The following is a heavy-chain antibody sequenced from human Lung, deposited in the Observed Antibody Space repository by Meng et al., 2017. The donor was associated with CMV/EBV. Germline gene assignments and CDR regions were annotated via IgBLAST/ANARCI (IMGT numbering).Heavy chain of an antibody. J-gene: IGHJ4*02. CDR3: AKDLGRDAYYDFWSGPPPPGFDY. CDR2: IRYDGSNK. Sequence: GESXKISCAASGFTFSSYGMHWVRQAPGKGLEWVAFIRYDGSNKYYADSVKGRFTISRDNSKNTLYLQMNSLRAEDTAVYYCAKDLGRDAYYDFWSGPPPPGFDYWGQGTRVTVSS. D-gene: IGHD3-3*01. CDR1: GFTFSSYG. V-gene: IGHV3-30*02.